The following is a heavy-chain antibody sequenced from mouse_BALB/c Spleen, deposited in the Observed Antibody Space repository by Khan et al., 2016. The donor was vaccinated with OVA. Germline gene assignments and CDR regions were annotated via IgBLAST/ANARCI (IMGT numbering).Heavy chain of an antibody. J-gene: IGHJ2*01. CDR2: ISYSGNT. CDR3: ARISGGDFDY. CDR1: GYSITSDYA. Sequence: EVQLQESGPGLVKPSQSLSLTCTVTGYSITSDYAWNWIRQFPGNELEWMGFISYSGNTNYNPSLKSRISITRDNSENQFFLQLNSVTTEDTATYYCARISGGDFDYWGQGTTLTVSS. V-gene: IGHV3-2*02. D-gene: IGHD4-1*01.